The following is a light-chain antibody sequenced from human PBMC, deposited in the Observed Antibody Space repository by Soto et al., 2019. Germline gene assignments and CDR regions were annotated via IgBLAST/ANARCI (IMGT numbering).Light chain of an antibody. CDR2: DAS. J-gene: IGKJ5*01. Sequence: DIQMTQSPSTLSASVGHRVTITFRASQTISTWLAWYQQKPGKAPKLLIYDASTLESGVPSRFSGSGSGTDFTLTISSLEPEDFAVYYCQQRSNWPPITFGQGTRLEIK. CDR1: QTISTW. CDR3: QQRSNWPPIT. V-gene: IGKV1-5*01.